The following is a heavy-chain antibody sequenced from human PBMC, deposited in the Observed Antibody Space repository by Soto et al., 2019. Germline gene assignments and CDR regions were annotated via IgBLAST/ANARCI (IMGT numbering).Heavy chain of an antibody. V-gene: IGHV1-18*01. CDR1: GYIFTSYG. CDR2: ISAYSGST. D-gene: IGHD6-13*01. J-gene: IGHJ4*02. Sequence: QVQLVKSGAEVKKPGASVKVSCKASGYIFTSYGISWVRQAPEQGLEWMGWISAYSGSTNYAQKLQGRVTMTTDTSTSTAYMELRSLRSDDTAVYYCARSIAAAVDFDYWGQGTLVTVSS. CDR3: ARSIAAAVDFDY.